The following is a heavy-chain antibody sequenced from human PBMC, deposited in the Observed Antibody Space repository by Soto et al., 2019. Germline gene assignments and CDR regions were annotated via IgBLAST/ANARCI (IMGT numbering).Heavy chain of an antibody. CDR1: GDTLAESS. CDR2: CDREDGEK. Sequence: QFQLVQSGAEVKKPGASVKVSCKVSGDTLAESSVHWVRQAPGKGLEWMGGCDREDGEKIHAQKFPGRVTMTEDTSTDTAYMELTSLTYEDTAIYYCATGGGFREGVHIWGQGTTVTVSS. J-gene: IGHJ3*02. V-gene: IGHV1-24*01. CDR3: ATGGGFREGVHI. D-gene: IGHD2-15*01.